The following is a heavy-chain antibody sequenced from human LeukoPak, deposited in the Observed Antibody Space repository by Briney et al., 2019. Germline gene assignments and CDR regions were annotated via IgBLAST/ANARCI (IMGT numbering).Heavy chain of an antibody. V-gene: IGHV3-23*01. CDR3: AKHLHSSGWSYFDY. Sequence: GGSLRLSCAASGFTFSSYAMSWVRQAPGEGLEWVSVISGSGGSTYYADSVKGRFTISRDNSKNTLYLQMNSLRAEDTAVYYCAKHLHSSGWSYFDYWGQGTLVTVSS. CDR1: GFTFSSYA. J-gene: IGHJ4*02. D-gene: IGHD6-19*01. CDR2: ISGSGGST.